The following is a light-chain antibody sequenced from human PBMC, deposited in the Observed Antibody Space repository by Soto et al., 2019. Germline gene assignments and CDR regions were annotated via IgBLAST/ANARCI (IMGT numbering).Light chain of an antibody. J-gene: IGLJ1*01. Sequence: QTVVTQPPSASGTPGQRVTISCSGSSSNIGSNYVYWYQQLPGTAPKLLIYRNNQRPSGVPDRFSGSKSGTSASLAISGLRSEDEADYYCAAWDDSLSVWVFGTGTKLTVL. CDR3: AAWDDSLSVWV. CDR2: RNN. CDR1: SSNIGSNY. V-gene: IGLV1-47*01.